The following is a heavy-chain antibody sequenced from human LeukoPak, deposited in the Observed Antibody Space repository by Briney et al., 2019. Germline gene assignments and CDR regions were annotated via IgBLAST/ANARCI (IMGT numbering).Heavy chain of an antibody. CDR3: ARDSGSYYYDY. CDR1: GGSISSYY. J-gene: IGHJ4*02. Sequence: SETLSLTCTVSGGSISSYYWSWIRQPPGKGLEWIGYIYYSGSTNYNPSLKSRVTISVDTSKNQFSLKLSSVTAADTAVYYCARDSGSYYYDYWGQGTLVTVSS. CDR2: IYYSGST. V-gene: IGHV4-59*01. D-gene: IGHD1-26*01.